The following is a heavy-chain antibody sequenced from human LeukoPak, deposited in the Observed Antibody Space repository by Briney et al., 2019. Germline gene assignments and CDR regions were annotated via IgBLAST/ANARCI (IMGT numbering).Heavy chain of an antibody. CDR3: AKDLDYDFSRGYYSAPNDY. Sequence: GGALRLSCAASGFTFSSSAMSWVRQAPGKGLEWLSAISWSGGSTYYADSVKARFTISRDNSKNTLSLQMNSLRADDPAVYYCAKDLDYDFSRGYYSAPNDYWGQRTLVTVSS. V-gene: IGHV3-23*01. J-gene: IGHJ4*02. CDR1: GFTFSSSA. D-gene: IGHD3-3*01. CDR2: ISWSGGST.